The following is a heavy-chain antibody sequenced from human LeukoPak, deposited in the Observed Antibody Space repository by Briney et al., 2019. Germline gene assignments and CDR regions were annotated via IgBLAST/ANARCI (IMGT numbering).Heavy chain of an antibody. CDR2: IYYSGST. CDR1: GGSISSGSYY. Sequence: SETLSLTCSVSGGSISSGSYYWSWIRQPAGKGLEWIGYIYYSGSTNYNPSLKSRVTISVDTSKNQFSLKLSSVTAADTAVYYCARGGELLGYWGQGTLVTVSS. V-gene: IGHV4-61*10. J-gene: IGHJ4*02. D-gene: IGHD1-26*01. CDR3: ARGGELLGY.